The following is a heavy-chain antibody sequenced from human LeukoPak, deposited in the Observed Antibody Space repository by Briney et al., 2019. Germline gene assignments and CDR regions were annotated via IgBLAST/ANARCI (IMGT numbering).Heavy chain of an antibody. Sequence: ASVKVSCKASGYTFTSYGISWVRQAPGQGLEWMGWISAYNGNTNYAQKLQGRDTMTTDTSTSTAYMELRSLRSDDTAVYYCARAKLDDCGGVCDQYFQHWGQGTLVTVSS. D-gene: IGHD2-21*02. V-gene: IGHV1-18*01. CDR3: ARAKLDDCGGVCDQYFQH. CDR1: GYTFTSYG. CDR2: ISAYNGNT. J-gene: IGHJ1*01.